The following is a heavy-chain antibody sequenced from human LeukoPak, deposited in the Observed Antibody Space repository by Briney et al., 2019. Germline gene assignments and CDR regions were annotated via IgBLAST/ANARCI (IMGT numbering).Heavy chain of an antibody. V-gene: IGHV1-18*04. D-gene: IGHD6-13*01. J-gene: IGHJ4*02. CDR3: ARALKTGYSSSWYYMGFDY. CDR2: ISAYNGNT. Sequence: GASVKVSCKASGYTFTGYYMHWVRQAPGQGLEWMGWISAYNGNTNYAQKLQGRVTMTTDTSTSTAYMELRSLRSDDTAVYYCARALKTGYSSSWYYMGFDYWGQGTLVAVSS. CDR1: GYTFTGYY.